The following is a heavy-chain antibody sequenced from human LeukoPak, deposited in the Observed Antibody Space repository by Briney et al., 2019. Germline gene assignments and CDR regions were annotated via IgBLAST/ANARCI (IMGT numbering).Heavy chain of an antibody. CDR3: AELGITMIGGV. CDR2: INLNSRTI. J-gene: IGHJ6*04. CDR1: GFTFSAYG. D-gene: IGHD3-10*02. Sequence: GGSLRLSCAASGFTFSAYGMDWVRQAPGKGLEWVSYINLNSRTIDYADSVRGRFTISRDNAKNSLYLQMNSLRAEDTAVYYCAELGITMIGGVWGKGTTVTISS. V-gene: IGHV3-48*04.